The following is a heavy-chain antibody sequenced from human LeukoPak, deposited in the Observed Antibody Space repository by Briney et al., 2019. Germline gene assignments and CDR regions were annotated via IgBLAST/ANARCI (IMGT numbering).Heavy chain of an antibody. Sequence: SETLSLTCTVSGGSLSSYYWNWIRQPPGKGLEWIGYIHYSGSINYNPSLKSRVTISVDTSKNQFSLKLSSVTAADTAVYYCARRGYSYGYFDYWGQGTLVTVSS. CDR2: IHYSGSI. CDR1: GGSLSSYY. J-gene: IGHJ4*02. V-gene: IGHV4-59*01. CDR3: ARRGYSYGYFDY. D-gene: IGHD5-18*01.